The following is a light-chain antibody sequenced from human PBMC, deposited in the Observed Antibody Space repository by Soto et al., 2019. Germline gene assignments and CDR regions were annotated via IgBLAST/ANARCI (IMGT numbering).Light chain of an antibody. J-gene: IGLJ3*02. CDR3: LLSYSGAREV. Sequence: QAVVTQEPSLTVSPGATVTLTCGSSTGAVTSGHYPYWFQQKPGQAPRTLIYDTSNKHSWTPARFSGSLLGGKAALTLSGAQPEDEAEYYCLLSYSGAREVFGGGTKLTVL. V-gene: IGLV7-46*01. CDR1: TGAVTSGHY. CDR2: DTS.